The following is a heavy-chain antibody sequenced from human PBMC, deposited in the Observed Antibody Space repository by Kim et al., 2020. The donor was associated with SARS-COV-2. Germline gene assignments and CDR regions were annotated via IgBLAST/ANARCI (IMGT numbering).Heavy chain of an antibody. D-gene: IGHD3-10*01. V-gene: IGHV1-24*01. J-gene: IGHJ4*02. Sequence: ASVKVSCKVSGYTLTELSMHWVRQAPGKGLEWMGGFDPEDGETIYAQKFQGRVTMTEDTSTDTAYMELSSLRSEDTAVYYCETDFAYGSGSYPRLDYWGQGTMVTVSS. CDR1: GYTLTELS. CDR2: FDPEDGET. CDR3: ETDFAYGSGSYPRLDY.